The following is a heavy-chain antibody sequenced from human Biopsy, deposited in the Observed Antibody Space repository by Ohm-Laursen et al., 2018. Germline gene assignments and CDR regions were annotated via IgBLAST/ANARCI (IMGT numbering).Heavy chain of an antibody. CDR2: INPSGSTA. CDR1: GYSFTSYY. J-gene: IGHJ4*02. V-gene: IGHV1-46*01. D-gene: IGHD6-19*01. CDR3: ARNTGWYGDLYYFDY. Sequence: ASVKVSCKSSGYSFTSYYMHWVRQAPGQGLEWMGMINPSGSTASYPQIFQGRVTMTRDTSKSTVYMELSSLRTADTAVYFCARNTGWYGDLYYFDYWGQGTLVTVSS.